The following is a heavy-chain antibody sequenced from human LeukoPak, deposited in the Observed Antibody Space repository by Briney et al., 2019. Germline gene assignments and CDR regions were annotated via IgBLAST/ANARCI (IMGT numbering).Heavy chain of an antibody. CDR1: GPIRSSDG. CDR3: ARGRDWGLDY. V-gene: IGHV3-48*02. Sequence: GGSLRLSCAVSGPIRSSDGFDWVRQAPGQGREWVSFINSGGDIKWYADSVKGRFTISRAEAKNSVYLQTDSLRDEDTAVYYCARGRDWGLDYWGQGTVVTVSS. J-gene: IGHJ4*02. D-gene: IGHD3/OR15-3a*01. CDR2: INSGGDIK.